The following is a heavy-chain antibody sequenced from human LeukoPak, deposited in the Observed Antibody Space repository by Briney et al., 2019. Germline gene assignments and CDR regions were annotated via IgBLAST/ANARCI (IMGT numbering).Heavy chain of an antibody. D-gene: IGHD6-13*01. Sequence: SETLSLTCTVSGDSISSSSYYWEWIRQPPGKGLEWIGSSFYSGSTYYNPSLKSRVTISVDTSKNQFSLRLSSVTAADTAVYYCARTKGGIAAADAYFDYWGQGTLVTVSS. CDR2: SFYSGST. J-gene: IGHJ4*02. CDR1: GDSISSSSYY. CDR3: ARTKGGIAAADAYFDY. V-gene: IGHV4-39*01.